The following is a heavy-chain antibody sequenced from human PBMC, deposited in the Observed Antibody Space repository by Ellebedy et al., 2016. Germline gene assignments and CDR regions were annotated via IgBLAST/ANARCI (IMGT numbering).Heavy chain of an antibody. CDR2: ISAGGGST. Sequence: GGSLRLSCAASGFSFSSYAMSWVRQAPGKGPEWVTAISAGGGSTYYADSVKGRFTISRDNARDTVYLQMNTLRADDTAVYYCVRGGQLDCWGQGTLVTVSS. J-gene: IGHJ4*02. V-gene: IGHV3-23*01. CDR3: VRGGQLDC. CDR1: GFSFSSYA. D-gene: IGHD5-18*01.